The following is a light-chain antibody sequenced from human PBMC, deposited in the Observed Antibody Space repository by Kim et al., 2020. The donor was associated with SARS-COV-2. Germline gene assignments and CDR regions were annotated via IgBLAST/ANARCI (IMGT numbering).Light chain of an antibody. V-gene: IGLV1-44*01. CDR3: AAWDDSLNGYWV. CDR1: SSNIGSNT. Sequence: QSVLTQPPSASGTPGQRVTISCSGSSSNIGSNTVNWYQQLPGTAPKLLIYSNNQRPSGVPDRFSGSKSGTSASLAISGLQSEDEADYYCAAWDDSLNGYWVFCGGTQLTVL. J-gene: IGLJ3*02. CDR2: SNN.